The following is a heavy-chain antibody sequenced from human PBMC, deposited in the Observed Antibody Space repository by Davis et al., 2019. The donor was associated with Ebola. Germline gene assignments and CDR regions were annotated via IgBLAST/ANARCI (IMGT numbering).Heavy chain of an antibody. V-gene: IGHV3-7*01. CDR1: GFTFSRYW. CDR2: IKYDGSDK. Sequence: PGGSLRLSCEASGFTFSRYWMSWVRQAPGKGLEWVANIKYDGSDKYYVDSVKGRFNISRDNAKNSMSLDMKTLRAEDTAVYFCVRDIYCSSSNCCDNYLDSWGPGTLVTVSS. D-gene: IGHD2-21*01. J-gene: IGHJ5*01. CDR3: VRDIYCSSSNCCDNYLDS.